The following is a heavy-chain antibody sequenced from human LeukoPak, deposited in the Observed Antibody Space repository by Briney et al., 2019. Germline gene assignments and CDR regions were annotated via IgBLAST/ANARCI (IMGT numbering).Heavy chain of an antibody. CDR3: ARKYCSGGSGYCFAY. Sequence: PSETLSLTCTVSGGSISSSSCYWGWIRQPPGKGLEWIGRIYYSGSTYYNPSLKSRVTISVDTSKNQFSLKLSSVTAADTAVYYCARKYCSGGSGYCFAYWGQGTLVPVSS. D-gene: IGHD2-15*01. J-gene: IGHJ4*02. CDR1: GGSISSSSCY. V-gene: IGHV4-39*01. CDR2: IYYSGST.